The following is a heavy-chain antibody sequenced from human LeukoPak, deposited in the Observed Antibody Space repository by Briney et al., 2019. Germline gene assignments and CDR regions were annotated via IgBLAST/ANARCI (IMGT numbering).Heavy chain of an antibody. V-gene: IGHV3-74*01. CDR1: GFTFSNYW. Sequence: GGSLRLSCAASGFTFSNYWMHWVRQVPGKGLVWVSHINSDGRIINYADSVKGRFTISRDNAQNTLYLQMNSLRAEDTAVYYCAKGNVVIVPACFDYWGQGTLVTVSS. J-gene: IGHJ4*02. CDR2: INSDGRII. CDR3: AKGNVVIVPACFDY. D-gene: IGHD2-2*01.